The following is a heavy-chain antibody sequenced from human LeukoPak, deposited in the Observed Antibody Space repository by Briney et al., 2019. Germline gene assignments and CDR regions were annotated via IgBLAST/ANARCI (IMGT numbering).Heavy chain of an antibody. Sequence: SGTLSLTCTVSGGSISTSGYDWAWIRQPPGKGLEWMGSIHYGGNTHYNPSLESRLTISVDTSKNQFSLKLSSVTAADTAFYYCARRRTRPERFDYWGQGALVTVSS. CDR3: ARRRTRPERFDY. V-gene: IGHV4-39*01. CDR1: GGSISTSGYD. CDR2: IHYGGNT. J-gene: IGHJ4*02. D-gene: IGHD1-14*01.